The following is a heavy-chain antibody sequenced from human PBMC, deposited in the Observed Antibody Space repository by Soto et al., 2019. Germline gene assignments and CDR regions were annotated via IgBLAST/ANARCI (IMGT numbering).Heavy chain of an antibody. CDR3: THTRDGGGDINGWYYPLFDY. Sequence: QITLKESGPTVVNPTETLTLTCTFSGFSLSTGRVAVGWIRQSPGKALEWLALFYWNDEQRYSPSLRSRLTVTRDTSKNQVVLTMTNMDPEDTATYFCTHTRDGGGDINGWYYPLFDYWGQGTLVTVSS. CDR1: GFSLSTGRVA. J-gene: IGHJ4*02. D-gene: IGHD6-19*01. CDR2: FYWNDEQ. V-gene: IGHV2-5*01.